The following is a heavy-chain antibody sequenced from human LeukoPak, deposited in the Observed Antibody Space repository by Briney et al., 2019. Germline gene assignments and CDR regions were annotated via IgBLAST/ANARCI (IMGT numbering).Heavy chain of an antibody. CDR2: IRSKANSYAT. CDR3: ARDQRCEWCDSFDI. V-gene: IGHV3-73*01. D-gene: IGHD2-15*01. CDR1: GFTFSNAW. Sequence: GGSLRLSCAASGFTFSNAWMNWVRQASGKGLEWVGRIRSKANSYATAYAASVKGRFTISRDDSKNTAYLQMDSLKTEDTAVYYCARDQRCEWCDSFDIWGQGTTVTVSS. J-gene: IGHJ3*02.